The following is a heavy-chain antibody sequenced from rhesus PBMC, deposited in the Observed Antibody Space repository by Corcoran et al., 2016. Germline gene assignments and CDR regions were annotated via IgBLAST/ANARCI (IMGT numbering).Heavy chain of an antibody. Sequence: QVQMQESGPGLVKPSQPLSLPCAISVERVSSNSAPWNWLRESPSRGLEWWGSTDDRAKGYYDNDYSVQNRTSITHYTYKHQFLLQLNGTTAEAMACYYGGREGYISFDDWGQGVLVTVSS. J-gene: IGHJ4*01. CDR2: TDDRAKGYY. V-gene: IGHV6-1*01. CDR1: VERVSSNSAP. D-gene: IGHD6-13*01. CDR3: GREGYISFDD.